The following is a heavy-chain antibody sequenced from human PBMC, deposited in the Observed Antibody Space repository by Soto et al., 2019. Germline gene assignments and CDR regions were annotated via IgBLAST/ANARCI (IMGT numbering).Heavy chain of an antibody. CDR2: IYWDDDK. Sequence: QITLKESGPTLVKPTQTLTLTCTFSGFSLSTSGVGVGWIRQPPGKALEWLALIYWDDDKRYSPSLKSRLTITKDTSKSRVVLTMTNMGPVDTATYCCAHSPIDFWSGYYYNWFDPWGQGTLVTVSS. CDR3: AHSPIDFWSGYYYNWFDP. V-gene: IGHV2-5*02. CDR1: GFSLSTSGVG. D-gene: IGHD3-3*01. J-gene: IGHJ5*02.